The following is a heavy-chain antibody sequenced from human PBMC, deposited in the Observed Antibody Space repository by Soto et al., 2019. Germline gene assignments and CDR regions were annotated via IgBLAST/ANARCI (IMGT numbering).Heavy chain of an antibody. CDR1: GFTFSSYW. CDR2: IKQDGSEK. CDR3: ARDFGNTRFGEPTQEGYFDY. J-gene: IGHJ4*02. D-gene: IGHD3-10*01. Sequence: GGSLRLSCAASGFTFSSYWMSWVRQAPGKGLEWVANIKQDGSEKYYVDSVKGRFTISRDNAKNSLYLQMNSLRAEDTAVYYCARDFGNTRFGEPTQEGYFDYWGQGTLVTVSS. V-gene: IGHV3-7*01.